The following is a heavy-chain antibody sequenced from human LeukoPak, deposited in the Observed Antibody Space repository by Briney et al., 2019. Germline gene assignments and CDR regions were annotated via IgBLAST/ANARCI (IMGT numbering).Heavy chain of an antibody. CDR2: ISSSSSYI. Sequence: GGSLRLSCAASGFTFSSYSMNWVRQAPGKGLEWVSSISSSSSYIYYADSVKGRFTISRDNAKNSLYLQMNSLRAEDTAVYYCARSRSDDYYDSSGYYPPSPFDPWGQGTLVTVSS. V-gene: IGHV3-21*01. J-gene: IGHJ5*02. D-gene: IGHD3-22*01. CDR3: ARSRSDDYYDSSGYYPPSPFDP. CDR1: GFTFSSYS.